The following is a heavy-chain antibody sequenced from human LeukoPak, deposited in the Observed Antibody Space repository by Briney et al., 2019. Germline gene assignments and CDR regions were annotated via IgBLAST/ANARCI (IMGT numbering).Heavy chain of an antibody. CDR2: ISGSGGST. CDR1: GFTFSSYA. Sequence: GGSLRLSCAASGFTFSSYAMSWVRQAPGKGLEWVSAISGSGGSTFYADSVKGRFTISRDSSKNTLYLQMNSLRAEDTAVYYYARGSPLYYYGSGTYYKDYSYYYMDVWGKGTSVTVSS. D-gene: IGHD3-10*01. CDR3: ARGSPLYYYGSGTYYKDYSYYYMDV. V-gene: IGHV3-23*01. J-gene: IGHJ6*03.